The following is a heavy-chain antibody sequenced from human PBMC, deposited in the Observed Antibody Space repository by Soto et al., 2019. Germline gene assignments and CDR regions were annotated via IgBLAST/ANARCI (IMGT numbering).Heavy chain of an antibody. CDR1: GFTFDDYT. CDR2: ISWDGGST. Sequence: GGSLRLSCAASGFTFDDYTMHWVRQAPGKGLEWVSLISWDGGSTYYADSVKGRFTISRDNSKNSLYLQMNSLRTEDTALYYCAKDIYAYCSSTSCKNPLDPWGQGTLVTVSS. V-gene: IGHV3-43*01. CDR3: AKDIYAYCSSTSCKNPLDP. D-gene: IGHD2-2*01. J-gene: IGHJ5*02.